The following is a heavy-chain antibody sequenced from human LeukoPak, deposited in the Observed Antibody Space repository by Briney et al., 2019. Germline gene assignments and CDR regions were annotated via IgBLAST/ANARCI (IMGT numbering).Heavy chain of an antibody. V-gene: IGHV3-7*03. CDR2: IKQDGSEK. J-gene: IGHJ6*04. D-gene: IGHD2-2*01. CDR3: ARDRRAGYCSSTSCYVWYYYYYGMDV. CDR1: GFTFSSYW. Sequence: PGGSLRLSCAASGFTFSSYWMSWVRQAPGKGLEWVANIKQDGSEKYYVDSVKGRFTISRDNAKNSLYLQMSSLRAEDTAVYYCARDRRAGYCSSTSCYVWYYYYYGMDVWGKGTTVTVSS.